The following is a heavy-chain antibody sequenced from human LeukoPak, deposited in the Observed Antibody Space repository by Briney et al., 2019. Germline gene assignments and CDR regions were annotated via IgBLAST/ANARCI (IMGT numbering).Heavy chain of an antibody. CDR1: GGSISSYY. D-gene: IGHD3-10*01. J-gene: IGHJ5*02. CDR3: ARVTRYGSGXIDP. V-gene: IGHV4-59*01. Sequence: PSETLSLTCAVSGGSISSYYWSWIRQPPGKGLEWIGYIYYSGSTNYNPSLKSRVTISVDTSKNQFSLQLSSVPAADTAVYYCARVTRYGSGXIDPWGQXTMATXSS. CDR2: IYYSGST.